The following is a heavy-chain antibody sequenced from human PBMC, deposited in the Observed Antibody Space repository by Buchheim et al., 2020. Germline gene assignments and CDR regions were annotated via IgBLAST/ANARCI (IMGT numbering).Heavy chain of an antibody. Sequence: EVQLVESGGGLVQPGGSLRLSCVASGFSFTNYEMNWVRQAPGKGLEWVSYITSSGYMTYYADSVKGRFTISRDNAKNSLYLQMNSLRAEDTAVYYCARDYYGTSGIDYWGQGTL. D-gene: IGHD3-22*01. CDR2: ITSSGYMT. CDR1: GFSFTNYE. V-gene: IGHV3-48*03. CDR3: ARDYYGTSGIDY. J-gene: IGHJ4*02.